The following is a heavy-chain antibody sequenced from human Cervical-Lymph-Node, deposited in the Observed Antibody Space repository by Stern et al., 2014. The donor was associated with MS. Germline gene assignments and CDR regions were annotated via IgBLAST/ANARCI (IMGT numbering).Heavy chain of an antibody. J-gene: IGHJ4*02. Sequence: QVTLNESGRALVKPTQTLTLTCAFSGFSLSTSGLGVGWIGQPPGEALEWLAYIYWDDQKRYSPSLKSRLTITKDTSKNQVVLTLTNVDPVDTATYYCAHRTAGPFDYWGQGTLVTVSS. CDR3: AHRTAGPFDY. V-gene: IGHV2-5*02. CDR1: GFSLSTSGLG. CDR2: IYWDDQK.